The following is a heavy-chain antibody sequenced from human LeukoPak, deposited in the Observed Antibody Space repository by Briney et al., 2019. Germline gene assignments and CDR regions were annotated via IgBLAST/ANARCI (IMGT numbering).Heavy chain of an antibody. V-gene: IGHV3-30-3*01. Sequence: GGSLRLSCAASGFTFSSYAMHWVRQAPGKGLEWVAVISYDGSNKYYADSVKGRLTISRDNSKNTLYLQMNSLRAEDTAVYYCASVTGTTYYYGMDVWGQGTTVTVSS. CDR3: ASVTGTTYYYGMDV. CDR1: GFTFSSYA. D-gene: IGHD1-7*01. CDR2: ISYDGSNK. J-gene: IGHJ6*02.